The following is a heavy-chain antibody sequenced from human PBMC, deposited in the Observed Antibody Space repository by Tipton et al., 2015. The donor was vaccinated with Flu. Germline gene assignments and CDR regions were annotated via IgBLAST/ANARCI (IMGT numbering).Heavy chain of an antibody. J-gene: IGHJ6*02. D-gene: IGHD5-12*01. CDR2: IYYSGST. V-gene: IGHV4-59*12. Sequence: TLSLTCAVYGGSISSYYWSWIRQPPGKGLEWIGYIYYSGSTNYNPSLKSRVTISVDTSKNQFSLKLSSVTAADTAVYYCAREGHIVATTSGMDVWGQGTTVTVSS. CDR3: AREGHIVATTSGMDV. CDR1: GGSISSYY.